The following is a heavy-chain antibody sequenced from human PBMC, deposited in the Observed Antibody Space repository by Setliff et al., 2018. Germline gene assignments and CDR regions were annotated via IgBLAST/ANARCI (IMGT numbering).Heavy chain of an antibody. Sequence: NPGGSLRLSCAASGFTFSTYTMNWVRQAPGKGLEWVSSISSSSGYIYYADSVKGRFTISRDNARNSLYLQMNSLRAEDTAVYYCATSDYGDYFIADVWGKGTTVTVSS. CDR3: ATSDYGDYFIADV. J-gene: IGHJ6*04. D-gene: IGHD4-17*01. V-gene: IGHV3-21*01. CDR2: ISSSSGYI. CDR1: GFTFSTYT.